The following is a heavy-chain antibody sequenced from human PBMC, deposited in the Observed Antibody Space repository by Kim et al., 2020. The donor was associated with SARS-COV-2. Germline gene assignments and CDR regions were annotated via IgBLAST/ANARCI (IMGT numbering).Heavy chain of an antibody. D-gene: IGHD6-13*01. V-gene: IGHV1-46*01. CDR1: GYTFTSYY. CDR3: AREVTGGKQLVRGAFDI. Sequence: ASVKVSCKASGYTFTSYYMHWVRQAPGQGLEWMGIINPSGGSTSYAQKFQGRVTMTRDTSTSTVYMELSSLRSEDTAVYYCAREVTGGKQLVRGAFDIWGQGTMVTVSS. J-gene: IGHJ3*02. CDR2: INPSGGST.